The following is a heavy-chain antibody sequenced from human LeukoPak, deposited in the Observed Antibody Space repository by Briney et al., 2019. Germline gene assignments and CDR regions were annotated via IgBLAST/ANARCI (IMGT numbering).Heavy chain of an antibody. D-gene: IGHD1-1*01. CDR2: ISSNGGST. Sequence: GGSLRLSCAASGFTFSSYAMHWVRQAPGKGLEYVSAISSNGGSTYYANSVKGRFTISRDNSKNTLYLQMGSLRAEDMAVYYCARGERLDRYDYWGQGTLVTVSS. CDR1: GFTFSSYA. V-gene: IGHV3-64*01. J-gene: IGHJ4*02. CDR3: ARGERLDRYDY.